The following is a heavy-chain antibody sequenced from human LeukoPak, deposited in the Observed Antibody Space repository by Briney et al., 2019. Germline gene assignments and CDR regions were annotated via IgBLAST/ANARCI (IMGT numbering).Heavy chain of an antibody. CDR3: AKTPLRWLNWFDP. D-gene: IGHD4-23*01. J-gene: IGHJ5*02. CDR1: GFTFSSYG. V-gene: IGHV3-30*02. Sequence: PGGSLRLSCAAPGFTFSSYGMHWVRQAPGKGLEWVAFIRYDGSNKYYADSVKGRFTISRDNSKNTLYLQMNSLRAEDTAVYYCAKTPLRWLNWFDPWGQGTLVTVSS. CDR2: IRYDGSNK.